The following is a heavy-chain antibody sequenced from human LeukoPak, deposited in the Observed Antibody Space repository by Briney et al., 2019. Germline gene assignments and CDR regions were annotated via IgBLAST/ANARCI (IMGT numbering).Heavy chain of an antibody. V-gene: IGHV3-21*01. CDR3: ARDSRDPVAGKSFLFMDV. Sequence: PGGSLRLSCATSGFTFRSYEMNWVRQAPGKGLEWVSSISSSSSYIYYADSVKGRFTISRDNAKNSLYLQMNSLRAEDTAVYYCARDSRDPVAGKSFLFMDVWGQGTTVTVSS. CDR2: ISSSSSYI. D-gene: IGHD6-19*01. J-gene: IGHJ6*02. CDR1: GFTFRSYE.